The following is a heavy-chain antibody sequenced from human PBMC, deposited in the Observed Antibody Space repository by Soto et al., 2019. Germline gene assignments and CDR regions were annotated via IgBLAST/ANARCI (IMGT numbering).Heavy chain of an antibody. V-gene: IGHV3-74*01. D-gene: IGHD1-26*01. J-gene: IGHJ4*02. CDR2: ISSDGRST. CDR1: GFTFSSSW. Sequence: RGSLRLSCAASGFTFSSSWMCWVRQGPGKGLVWVSRISSDGRSTSYADSVKGRFTISRDNAKNTLYLQMNSLRAEDTAVYYCISVGPSFDYWGQGTLVTVSS. CDR3: ISVGPSFDY.